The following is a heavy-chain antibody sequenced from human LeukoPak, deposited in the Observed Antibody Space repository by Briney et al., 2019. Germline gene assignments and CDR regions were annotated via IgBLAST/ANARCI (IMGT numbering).Heavy chain of an antibody. V-gene: IGHV4-39*07. D-gene: IGHD3-10*01. CDR3: ARWGYYGSGNDFRFDP. CDR2: IYDRGST. Sequence: SETLSLTCTVSGGSISSSSYYWGWIRQPPGKGLEWIGTIYDRGSTYYNPSLKSRVTISADTSKNQFSLKLSSVTAADTAVYYCARWGYYGSGNDFRFDPWGQGTLVTVSS. J-gene: IGHJ5*02. CDR1: GGSISSSSYY.